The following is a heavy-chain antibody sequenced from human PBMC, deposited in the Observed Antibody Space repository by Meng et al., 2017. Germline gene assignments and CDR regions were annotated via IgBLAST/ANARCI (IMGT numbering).Heavy chain of an antibody. CDR2: IYHSGST. Sequence: WGTGLLNPLGTLSRTSPVYVGSISSSNWWSWVRQPPGKGLEWIGEIYHSGSTNYNPSLKSRVTISVDKSKNQFSLKLSSVTAADTAVYYCARIGDWGSTRYFDYWGQGTLVTVSS. D-gene: IGHD7-27*01. J-gene: IGHJ4*02. V-gene: IGHV4-4*02. CDR3: ARIGDWGSTRYFDY. CDR1: VGSISSSNW.